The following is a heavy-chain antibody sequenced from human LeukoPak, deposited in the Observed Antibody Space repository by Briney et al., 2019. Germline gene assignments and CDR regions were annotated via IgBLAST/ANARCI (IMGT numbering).Heavy chain of an antibody. CDR2: INHSGST. J-gene: IGHJ4*02. Sequence: SETLSLTCAVYGGSFSGYYCSRIRQPPGKGLEWIGEINHSGSTNYNPSLKSRVTISVDTSKNQFSLKLSSVTAADTAVYYCARETSSGSLDYWGQGTLVTVSS. D-gene: IGHD3-22*01. V-gene: IGHV4-34*01. CDR1: GGSFSGYY. CDR3: ARETSSGSLDY.